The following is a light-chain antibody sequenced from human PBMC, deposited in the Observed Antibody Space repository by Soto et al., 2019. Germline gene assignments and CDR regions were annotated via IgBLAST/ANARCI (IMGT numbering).Light chain of an antibody. Sequence: EIVMTQSPDTLSVSPGERATLSCRASQGVSSNLAWYQQKSGQTPRLLIYGASTRATDIPARFSGSGSGTEFTLTISSLQSEDFAVYYCQQYDNWLLTFGGGTKVEIK. CDR1: QGVSSN. CDR3: QQYDNWLLT. CDR2: GAS. J-gene: IGKJ4*01. V-gene: IGKV3-15*01.